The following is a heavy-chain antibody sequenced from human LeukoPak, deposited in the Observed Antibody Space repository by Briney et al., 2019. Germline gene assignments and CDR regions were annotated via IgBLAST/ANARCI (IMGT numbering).Heavy chain of an antibody. J-gene: IGHJ6*03. D-gene: IGHD6-6*01. CDR3: ARGTVYSSSPLHYYYYMDV. Sequence: PSETLSLTCTVSGDSISTGSYYWGWIRQPPGKGLEWIGSIYFTGNTYYNPSLRSRVTISVDTSKNQFSLKLNSVTAADTAVYYCARGTVYSSSPLHYYYYMDVWGKGATVNVSS. CDR1: GDSISTGSYY. CDR2: IYFTGNT. V-gene: IGHV4-39*07.